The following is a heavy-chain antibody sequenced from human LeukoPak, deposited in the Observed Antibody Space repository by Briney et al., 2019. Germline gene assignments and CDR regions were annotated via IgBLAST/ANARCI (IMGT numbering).Heavy chain of an antibody. Sequence: ASVKVSCKASGYTFRKYAMNWVRQAPGQGLEWMGWINPKTGIPIYAQGFTGRFVFSLDTSVTTAYLQISSLKDDDTAVYYCARVSTPATVTTPFDYWGQGTLVTVSS. D-gene: IGHD4-17*01. CDR1: GYTFRKYA. J-gene: IGHJ4*02. V-gene: IGHV7-4-1*02. CDR3: ARVSTPATVTTPFDY. CDR2: INPKTGIP.